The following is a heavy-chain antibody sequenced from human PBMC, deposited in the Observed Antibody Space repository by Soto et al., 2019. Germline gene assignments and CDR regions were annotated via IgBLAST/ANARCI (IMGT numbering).Heavy chain of an antibody. V-gene: IGHV4-30-2*01. Sequence: QRQLQESGSGLVKPLETLSLTCADSGGSISSGGYSWSWIRQPPGKGLEWIGYIYHSGSTYYNPSLKSRVTISVDRSKNQFSLKLSSATAADTAVYYCARGQVVAAQHWGQGTLVTVSS. CDR3: ARGQVVAAQH. CDR2: IYHSGST. J-gene: IGHJ4*02. D-gene: IGHD2-15*01. CDR1: GGSISSGGYS.